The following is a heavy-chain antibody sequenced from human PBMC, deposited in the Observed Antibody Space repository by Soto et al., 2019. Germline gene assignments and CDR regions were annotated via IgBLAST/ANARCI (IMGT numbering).Heavy chain of an antibody. D-gene: IGHD2-8*01. CDR3: AKNGQPPYYYYGLDV. V-gene: IGHV1-18*01. CDR1: CYTFTRYG. Sequence: ASVNLSCKPPCYTFTRYGISWVRQAPGQGLEWMGWISGYNGDTNYAQKFQDRVSMTIDTSTGTAYMELRSLTSDDTAIYYCAKNGQPPYYYYGLDVWG. CDR2: ISGYNGDT. J-gene: IGHJ6*02.